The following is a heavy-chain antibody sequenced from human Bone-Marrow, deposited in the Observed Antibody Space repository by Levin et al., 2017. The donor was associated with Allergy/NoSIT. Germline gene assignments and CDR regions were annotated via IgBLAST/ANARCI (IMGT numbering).Heavy chain of an antibody. CDR3: ARNGRVGASGPFDI. Sequence: ASVKVSCKASGYTFDRYGVSWVRQARGQGLEWVGWITAYSDNRNYAQKLQGRVTMTTDTSTSTAFMELRSLRYDDTAVYYCARNGRVGASGPFDIWGQGTMVTVSS. CDR2: ITAYSDNR. V-gene: IGHV1-18*01. J-gene: IGHJ3*02. D-gene: IGHD1-26*01. CDR1: GYTFDRYG.